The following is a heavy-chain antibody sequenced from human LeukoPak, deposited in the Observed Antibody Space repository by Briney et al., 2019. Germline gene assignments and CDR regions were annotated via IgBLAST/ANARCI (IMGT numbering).Heavy chain of an antibody. CDR3: TTVPKITMVRGVSSDY. Sequence: GGSLRLSCAASGFTFSSYAMSWVRQAPGKGLEWVSSISGSSSYIYYADSVKGRFTISRDNAKDSLYLQMNSLKTEDTAVYYCTTVPKITMVRGVSSDYWGQGTLVTVSS. CDR2: ISGSSSYI. J-gene: IGHJ4*02. CDR1: GFTFSSYA. D-gene: IGHD3-10*01. V-gene: IGHV3-21*03.